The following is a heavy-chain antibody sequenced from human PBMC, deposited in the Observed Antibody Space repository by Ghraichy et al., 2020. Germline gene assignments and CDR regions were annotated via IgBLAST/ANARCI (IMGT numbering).Heavy chain of an antibody. D-gene: IGHD2/OR15-2a*01. CDR1: GFTFGFTFSNSA. CDR3: AREGKNFYC. CDR2: IGGSGGGT. J-gene: IGHJ4*02. Sequence: GGSLRLSCAASGFTFGFTFSNSAIIWARQAPGKGLQWVSGIGGSGGGTYYADSVKGRFTISRDNSKNTVYLQMNSLRDEDTAIYYCAREGKNFYCWGQGTLVTVSS. V-gene: IGHV3-23*01.